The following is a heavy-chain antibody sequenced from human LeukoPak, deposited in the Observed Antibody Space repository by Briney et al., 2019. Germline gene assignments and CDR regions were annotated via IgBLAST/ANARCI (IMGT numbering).Heavy chain of an antibody. Sequence: PGGSLRLSCAASGFTFSSYAMSWVRQAPGKGLEWVSAISGSGGSTYYADSVKGRFTISRDNSKNTLYLQMNSLRAEDTAVYYCAKAGASRELPYYFDYWGQGTLVTVSS. J-gene: IGHJ4*02. CDR1: GFTFSSYA. D-gene: IGHD1-26*01. V-gene: IGHV3-23*01. CDR3: AKAGASRELPYYFDY. CDR2: ISGSGGST.